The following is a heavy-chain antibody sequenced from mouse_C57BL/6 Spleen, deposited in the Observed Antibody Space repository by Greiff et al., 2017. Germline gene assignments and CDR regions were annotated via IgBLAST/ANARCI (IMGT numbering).Heavy chain of an antibody. V-gene: IGHV1-69*01. J-gene: IGHJ4*01. D-gene: IGHD6-1*01. CDR2: IDPSDSYT. CDR1: GYTFTSYW. Sequence: QVQLQQPGAELVMPGASVKLSCKASGYTFTSYWMHWVKQRPGQGLEWIGEIDPSDSYTNYNQKFKGKSTLTVDKSSSTAYMQLSSLTSEDSSVYYCARWGSAARDDWGQGTSVTVSS. CDR3: ARWGSAARDD.